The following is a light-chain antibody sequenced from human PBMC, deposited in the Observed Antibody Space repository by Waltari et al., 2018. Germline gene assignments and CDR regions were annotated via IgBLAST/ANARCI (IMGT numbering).Light chain of an antibody. J-gene: IGLJ3*02. V-gene: IGLV6-57*02. CDR1: SRCITSHS. Sequence: NFMLTQPHSVSQSPGKTVTISCPGSSRCITSHSGQRCHQRTRGAPAPATLEAYQQRPGSAPTTVIYEDNQRPSGVPDRFSGSIDSSSNSASLTISGLKTEDEADYYCQSYDSSLWVFGGGTKLTVL. CDR3: QSYDSSLWV. CDR2: EDN.